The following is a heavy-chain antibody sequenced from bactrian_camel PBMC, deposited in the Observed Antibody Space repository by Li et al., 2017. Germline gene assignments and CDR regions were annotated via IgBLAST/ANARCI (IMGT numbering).Heavy chain of an antibody. V-gene: IGHV3S53*01. D-gene: IGHD3*01. Sequence: HVQLVESGGGSVPAGGSLRLSCTASGYSYYTACMGWFRQALGKRRELIATVDTTGSKAYTDVVKGRFTISRDNAKNTVYLQMNSLKPEDTAMYYCAAGWLDGYCPVRPYLYNSVGQGTQVTVS. CDR2: VDTTGSK. J-gene: IGHJ4*01. CDR1: GYSYYTAC.